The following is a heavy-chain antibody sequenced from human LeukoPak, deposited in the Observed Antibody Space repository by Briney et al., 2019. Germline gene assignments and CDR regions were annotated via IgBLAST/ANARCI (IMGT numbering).Heavy chain of an antibody. Sequence: GASVKVSCKASGYTFTSYGISWVRQASGQGLEWMGWISAYNGNTNYAQKLQGRVTMTTDTSTSTAYMELRSLRSEDTAVYYCARAEGTPYYYGSGSYYSVYWGQGTLVTVSS. CDR1: GYTFTSYG. CDR2: ISAYNGNT. CDR3: ARAEGTPYYYGSGSYYSVY. J-gene: IGHJ4*02. D-gene: IGHD3-10*01. V-gene: IGHV1-18*01.